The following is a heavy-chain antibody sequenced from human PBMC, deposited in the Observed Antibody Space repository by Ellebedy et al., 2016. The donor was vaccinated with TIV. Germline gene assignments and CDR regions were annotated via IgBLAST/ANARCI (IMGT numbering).Heavy chain of an antibody. Sequence: GESLKISCAASGFTFSGYAMSWVRQAPGKGLEWVSGINAGGGKTYYADSGKGRFTISRDNSKNTLYLQMNSLRAEDTAVYYCAKGRGGGSDSSAPRYYFDYWGLGTLVTVSS. J-gene: IGHJ4*02. CDR1: GFTFSGYA. D-gene: IGHD3-22*01. CDR2: INAGGGKT. CDR3: AKGRGGGSDSSAPRYYFDY. V-gene: IGHV3-23*01.